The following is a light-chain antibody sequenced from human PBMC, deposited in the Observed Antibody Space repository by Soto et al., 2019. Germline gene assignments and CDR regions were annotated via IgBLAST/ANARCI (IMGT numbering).Light chain of an antibody. V-gene: IGLV4-69*01. CDR2: LNSDGSH. CDR3: QTWGTGLLV. J-gene: IGLJ3*02. Sequence: QLVLTQSPSASASLGASVKLTCTLSSGHSSYAIAWHQQQPEKGPRYLMKLNSDGSHSKGDGIPDRFSRSSSGAERYLTISSLQSEDEADYYCQTWGTGLLVFGGGTQLTVL. CDR1: SGHSSYA.